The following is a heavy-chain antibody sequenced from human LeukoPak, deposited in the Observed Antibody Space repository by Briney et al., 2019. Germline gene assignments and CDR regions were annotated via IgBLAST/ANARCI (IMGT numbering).Heavy chain of an antibody. D-gene: IGHD3-10*01. V-gene: IGHV3-23*01. CDR3: ARRWDGSGSYFFDY. Sequence: GGSLRLSCAASGFTYSSYAMSWVRQAPGKGLEWVSAISGSGGSTYYADSVKGRFTISRDNSKNTLYLQMNSLRAEDTAVYYCARRWDGSGSYFFDYWGQGTLVTVTS. CDR2: ISGSGGST. CDR1: GFTYSSYA. J-gene: IGHJ4*02.